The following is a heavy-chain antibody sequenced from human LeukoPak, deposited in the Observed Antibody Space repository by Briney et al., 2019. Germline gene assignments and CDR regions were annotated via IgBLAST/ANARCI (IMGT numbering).Heavy chain of an antibody. D-gene: IGHD5-12*01. Sequence: SETLSLTCTVSGGSVNSYYWSWIRQPPGKGLEWLGYIDYSGNTNYSPSLQSRLTISVDTSKNQFSLKLTSVTAADTAVYYCARAVVATTYFDYWGQGTLVTVSS. CDR1: GGSVNSYY. CDR3: ARAVVATTYFDY. CDR2: IDYSGNT. V-gene: IGHV4-59*02. J-gene: IGHJ4*02.